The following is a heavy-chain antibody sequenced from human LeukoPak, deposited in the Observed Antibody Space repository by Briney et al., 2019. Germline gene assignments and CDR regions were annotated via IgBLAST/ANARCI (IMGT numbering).Heavy chain of an antibody. V-gene: IGHV3-20*04. Sequence: GGSLRLSCATSGFTFVDYGLSWVRRAPGKGLEWLCAINYNGAITDYADSVKGRFTISRDNAKNSLYLRMDSLRAEDTALYYCARDRLGPSFSVSHFDLWGQGTLVTLSS. D-gene: IGHD3-3*02. CDR2: INYNGAIT. CDR1: GFTFVDYG. J-gene: IGHJ4*02. CDR3: ARDRLGPSFSVSHFDL.